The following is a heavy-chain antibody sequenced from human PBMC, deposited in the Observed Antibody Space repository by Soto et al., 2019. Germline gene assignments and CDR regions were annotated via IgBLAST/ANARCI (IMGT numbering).Heavy chain of an antibody. Sequence: GGSLRLSCAASGFTFSSYAMSWVRQAPGKGLEWVSAISGSGGSTYYADSVKGRFTISRDNSKNTLYLQMNSLRAEDTAVYYCAKDDHSNYDYYYYGMDVWGQGTTVTVSS. J-gene: IGHJ6*02. CDR1: GFTFSSYA. D-gene: IGHD4-4*01. CDR2: ISGSGGST. V-gene: IGHV3-23*01. CDR3: AKDDHSNYDYYYYGMDV.